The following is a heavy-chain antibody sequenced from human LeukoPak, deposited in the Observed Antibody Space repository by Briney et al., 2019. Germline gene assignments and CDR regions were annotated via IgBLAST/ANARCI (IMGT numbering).Heavy chain of an antibody. D-gene: IGHD6-13*01. Sequence: GGSLRLSCVASGFTFSSYWMHWVRQAPGKGLVWVSRITGDGSGTTCADSVKGRFTISRDNAKNSLYLQMNSLRAEDTAVYYCARLGYSSSWDYNWFDPWGQGTLVTVSS. CDR1: GFTFSSYW. J-gene: IGHJ5*02. CDR2: ITGDGSGT. V-gene: IGHV3-74*01. CDR3: ARLGYSSSWDYNWFDP.